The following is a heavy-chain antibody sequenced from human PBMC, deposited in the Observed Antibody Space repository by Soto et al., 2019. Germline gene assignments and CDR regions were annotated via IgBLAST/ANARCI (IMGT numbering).Heavy chain of an antibody. J-gene: IGHJ4*02. Sequence: SVKVSCKASGGTFSSYAISWVRHAPGQGLEWMGGIIPIFGTANYAQKFQGRVTITADESTSTAYMELSSLRSEDTAVYYCARHNYGSSGRFDHWGQGTLVTVSS. CDR1: GGTFSSYA. D-gene: IGHD3-22*01. CDR2: IIPIFGTA. CDR3: ARHNYGSSGRFDH. V-gene: IGHV1-69*13.